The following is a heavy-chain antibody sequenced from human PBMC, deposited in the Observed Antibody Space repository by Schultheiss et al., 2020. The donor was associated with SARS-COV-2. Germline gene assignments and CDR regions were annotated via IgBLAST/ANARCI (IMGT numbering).Heavy chain of an antibody. D-gene: IGHD5-18*01. V-gene: IGHV4-31*03. CDR3: ARGYRYYYYAMDV. CDR1: GGSINSDNYY. CDR2: VSYSGSS. J-gene: IGHJ6*02. Sequence: SETLSLTCTVSGGSINSDNYYWTWIRQHPEKGLEWIGFVSYSGSSYYNPSLQSRVMISVDTSKDQFSLNLSSVTAADTAVYYCARGYRYYYYAMDVWGQGTTVTVSS.